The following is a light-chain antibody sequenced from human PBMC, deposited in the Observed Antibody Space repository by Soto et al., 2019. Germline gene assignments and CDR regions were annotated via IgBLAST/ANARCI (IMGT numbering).Light chain of an antibody. CDR3: MHGTHWPPT. V-gene: IGKV2-30*01. CDR1: QSLVSSDGNTN. J-gene: IGKJ1*01. Sequence: DVVMTQSPLSLPVTLGQPASISCRSSQSLVSSDGNTNLSWFQQRPGRSPRRLIYKVSNRDSGVPDRFSGSGSGTDFTLKISRVEAEDVGVYYCMHGTHWPPTFGQGTKVEIK. CDR2: KVS.